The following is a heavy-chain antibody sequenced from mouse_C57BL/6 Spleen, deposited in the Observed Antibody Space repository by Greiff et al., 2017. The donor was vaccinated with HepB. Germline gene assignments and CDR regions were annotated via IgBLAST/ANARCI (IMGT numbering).Heavy chain of an antibody. J-gene: IGHJ1*03. CDR3: ARGCYGSSYSLWYFDV. CDR1: GYTFTRYW. CDR2: IYPGSGST. Sequence: QVQLQQPGAELVKPGASVKMSCKASGYTFTRYWITWVKQRPGQGLEWIGDIYPGSGSTNYNEKFKSKATLTVDTSSSTAYMQLSSLTSEYSAVYYCARGCYGSSYSLWYFDVWGTVTTVTVSS. D-gene: IGHD1-1*01. V-gene: IGHV1-55*01.